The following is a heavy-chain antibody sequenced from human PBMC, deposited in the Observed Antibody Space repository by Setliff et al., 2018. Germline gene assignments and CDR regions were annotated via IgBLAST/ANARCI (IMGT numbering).Heavy chain of an antibody. Sequence: ASVKASCKASGYTFTDDYMYWVKQAPGKGLEWMGRIDPEDGKTVYAEKFQGRVTITADTSTDTAYMELSSLRSEDTAVYYCATPLILHFDYWGQGTLVTVSS. CDR3: ATPLILHFDY. V-gene: IGHV1-69-2*01. CDR2: IDPEDGKT. J-gene: IGHJ4*02. CDR1: GYTFTDDY. D-gene: IGHD2-8*01.